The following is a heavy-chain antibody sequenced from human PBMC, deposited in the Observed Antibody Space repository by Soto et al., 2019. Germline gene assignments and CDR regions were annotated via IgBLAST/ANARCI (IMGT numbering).Heavy chain of an antibody. V-gene: IGHV4-59*01. CDR2: MYNTGST. D-gene: IGHD2-21*02. J-gene: IGHJ6*02. CDR3: ARDLWGYCGADCYPLDV. CDR1: GGSIRSYY. Sequence: QVRLQESGPGLVKPSETLSLTCTVSGGSIRSYYWSWIRQPPGKGLEWIGYMYNTGSTIYNPSIKSRVTISVDTSKNQFSLKLNSVTAADTAVYYCARDLWGYCGADCYPLDVWAQGTTVTVSS.